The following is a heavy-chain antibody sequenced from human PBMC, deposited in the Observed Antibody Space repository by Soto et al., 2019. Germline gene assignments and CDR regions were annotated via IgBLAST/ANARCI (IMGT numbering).Heavy chain of an antibody. CDR2: ISGSGGST. CDR3: ANAGYCTNGVCWGDAFDI. V-gene: IGHV3-23*01. J-gene: IGHJ3*02. D-gene: IGHD2-8*01. Sequence: GGSLRLSCAASGFTFSSYAMSWVRQAPGKGLEWVSAISGSGGSTYYADSVKGRFTISRDNSKNTLYLQMNSLRAEDTAVYYCANAGYCTNGVCWGDAFDIWGQGTMVTVSS. CDR1: GFTFSSYA.